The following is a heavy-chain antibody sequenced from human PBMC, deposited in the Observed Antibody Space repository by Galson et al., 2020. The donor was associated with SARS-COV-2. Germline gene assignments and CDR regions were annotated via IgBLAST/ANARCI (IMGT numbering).Heavy chain of an antibody. CDR1: GFTFSSYG. Sequence: GGSLRLSCAASGFTFSSYGMNWVRQAPGKGLEWVAVISNDGSNKYYADSAKGRFTITRDNSNNTLSLQMNSVRGEATAVYYCASGWLLYYYCMDVWGQGTTVTVCS. J-gene: IGHJ6*02. CDR3: ASGWLLYYYCMDV. D-gene: IGHD5-12*01. CDR2: ISNDGSNK. V-gene: IGHV3-30*03.